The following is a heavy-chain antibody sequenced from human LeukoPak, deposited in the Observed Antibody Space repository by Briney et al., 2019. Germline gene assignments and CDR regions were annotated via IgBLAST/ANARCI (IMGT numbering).Heavy chain of an antibody. V-gene: IGHV3-74*01. CDR1: GLTFSSHW. Sequence: PGGSLRLSCAASGLTFSSHWMHWVRQAPGKGLVWVSRITNDGSSTTYADSVKGRFTISRDNSKNTLYLQMNSLRAEDTAVYYCARDLSVVVTAISDYWGQGTLVTVSS. CDR2: ITNDGSST. CDR3: ARDLSVVVTAISDY. J-gene: IGHJ4*02. D-gene: IGHD2-21*02.